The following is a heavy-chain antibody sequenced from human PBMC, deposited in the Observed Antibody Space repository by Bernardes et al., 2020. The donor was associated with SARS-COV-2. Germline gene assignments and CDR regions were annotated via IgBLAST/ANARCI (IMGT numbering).Heavy chain of an antibody. CDR3: SRDDFWSGYDPYYFDY. J-gene: IGHJ4*02. CDR1: GYTFPSYG. D-gene: IGHD3-3*01. V-gene: IGHV1-18*01. Sequence: ASVKVSCKASGYTFPSYGISWVRQAPGQGLEWMGWISAYNGNTNYAQKLQGRVTMTTDTSTSTAYMELRSLRSDDTAVYYCSRDDFWSGYDPYYFDYWGQGTLVTISS. CDR2: ISAYNGNT.